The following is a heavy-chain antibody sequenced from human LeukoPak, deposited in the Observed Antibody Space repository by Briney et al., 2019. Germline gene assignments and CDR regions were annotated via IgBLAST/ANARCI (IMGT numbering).Heavy chain of an antibody. D-gene: IGHD3-10*01. CDR3: ARDLKTTDPLWFGELLYYYYYGMDV. J-gene: IGHJ6*02. CDR2: VIPIFGTS. CDR1: GGSFGNYG. Sequence: SVKVSCKASGGSFGNYGITWVRQAPGQGLEWVGGVIPIFGTSNYAPKFQARVTITADRSTSTAYMELRSLTSEDTAVYYCARDLKTTDPLWFGELLYYYYYGMDVWGQGTTVTVSS. V-gene: IGHV1-69*06.